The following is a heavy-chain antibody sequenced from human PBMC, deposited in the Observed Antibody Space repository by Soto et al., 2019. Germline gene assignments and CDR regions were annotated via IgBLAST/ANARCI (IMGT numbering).Heavy chain of an antibody. Sequence: QVQLVQSGAEVKKPGASVKVSCKASGYTFTGYYMHWVRQAPGQGLEWMGWINPNSGGTNYAQKFQGGVTMTRDTSISTAYMELSRLRSDDTAVYYCARGYCSGGSCYGDWFDPWGQGTLVTVSS. CDR1: GYTFTGYY. CDR3: ARGYCSGGSCYGDWFDP. D-gene: IGHD2-15*01. J-gene: IGHJ5*02. V-gene: IGHV1-2*02. CDR2: INPNSGGT.